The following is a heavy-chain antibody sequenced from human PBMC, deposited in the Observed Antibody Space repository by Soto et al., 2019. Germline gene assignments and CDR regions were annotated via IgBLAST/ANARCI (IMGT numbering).Heavy chain of an antibody. Sequence: QVQLVQSGAEVKKPGSSVKVSCKASGGTFSSYAISWVRQAPGQGLEWMGGIIPIFGTANYAQKFQGRVTITADESTSTAYMELSSLRSEDTAVYYCARDGSGYYPKIRHYYYYGMDVWGQGTTVTVSS. D-gene: IGHD3-10*01. V-gene: IGHV1-69*01. CDR3: ARDGSGYYPKIRHYYYYGMDV. CDR2: IIPIFGTA. J-gene: IGHJ6*02. CDR1: GGTFSSYA.